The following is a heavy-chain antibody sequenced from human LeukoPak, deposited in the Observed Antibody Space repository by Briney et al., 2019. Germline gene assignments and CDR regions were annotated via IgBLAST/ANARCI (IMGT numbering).Heavy chain of an antibody. J-gene: IGHJ5*02. CDR2: IIPIFGTA. D-gene: IGHD3-10*01. CDR3: ARANMVRGVGSFFDRNWFDP. CDR1: GGTFSSYA. Sequence: ASVKVSCKASGGTFSSYAISWVRQAPGQGLKWMGGIIPIFGTANYAQKFQGRVTITADKSTSTAYMELSSLRSDDTAVYYCARANMVRGVGSFFDRNWFDPWGQGTLVTVSS. V-gene: IGHV1-69*06.